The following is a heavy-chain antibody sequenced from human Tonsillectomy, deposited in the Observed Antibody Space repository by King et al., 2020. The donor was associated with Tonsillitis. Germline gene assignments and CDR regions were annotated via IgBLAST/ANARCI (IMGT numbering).Heavy chain of an antibody. CDR3: ARDGVGASPGYVFDK. CDR2: IKYDSGTV. Sequence: VQLVESGGGLVQPGGSLRLSCAASGFTFSSCSMNWVRQAPGKGLEWISFIKYDSGTVYYADSVKGRFTISRDNAKNSLHLQMNSLRDEDTAVYYCARDGVGASPGYVFDKWGQGTMVTVSS. D-gene: IGHD1-26*01. V-gene: IGHV3-48*02. CDR1: GFTFSSCS. J-gene: IGHJ3*02.